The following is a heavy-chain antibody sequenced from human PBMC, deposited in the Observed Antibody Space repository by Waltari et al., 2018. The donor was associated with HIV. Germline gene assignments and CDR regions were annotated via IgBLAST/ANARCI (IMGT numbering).Heavy chain of an antibody. J-gene: IGHJ4*02. CDR1: GYTFTDYY. V-gene: IGHV1-2*02. CDR3: ARELIFYYDTSDYYPFDY. CDR2: INPNSGNT. D-gene: IGHD3-22*01. Sequence: QVQLVQSGAEVKKPGASVKVSCKASGYTFTDYYMHWVRQAPGQGLEWLGWINPNSGNTIYAQNFQGRVSMTRDTSIRTAYMELSRLRSDDTAVYYCARELIFYYDTSDYYPFDYWGQGTLVTVSS.